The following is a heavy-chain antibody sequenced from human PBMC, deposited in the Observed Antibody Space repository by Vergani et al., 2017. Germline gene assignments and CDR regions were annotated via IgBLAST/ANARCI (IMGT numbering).Heavy chain of an antibody. V-gene: IGHV1-69*08. D-gene: IGHD5-12*01. CDR2: IIPILGIA. J-gene: IGHJ4*02. Sequence: QVQLVQSGAEVKKPGSSVKVSCKASGGTFSSYTISWVRQAPGQGLERMGRIIPILGIANYAQKFQGRVTITADKSTSTAYMELSSLRSEDTAVYYCARDEVATIGEYYFDYWGQGTLVTVSS. CDR3: ARDEVATIGEYYFDY. CDR1: GGTFSSYT.